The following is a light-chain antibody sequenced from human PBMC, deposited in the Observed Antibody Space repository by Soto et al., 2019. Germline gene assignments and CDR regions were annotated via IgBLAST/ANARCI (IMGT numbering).Light chain of an antibody. V-gene: IGLV2-14*01. CDR1: SSDVGGYNF. Sequence: QSALTQPASVSGSPGQSITISCTGTSSDVGGYNFVSWYQQHPGKAPKLMIYDVGYRPSGVSNRFSGSKSGNTASLTISGLQAEDEADYYCSSYSSTSNVLFGGGTKLTVL. J-gene: IGLJ2*01. CDR2: DVG. CDR3: SSYSSTSNVL.